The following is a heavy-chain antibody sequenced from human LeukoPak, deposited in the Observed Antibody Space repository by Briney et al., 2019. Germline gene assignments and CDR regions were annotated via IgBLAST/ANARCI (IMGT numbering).Heavy chain of an antibody. CDR3: ARHCYDDAGYPYYFDY. CDR2: IYYSGNT. V-gene: IGHV4-59*08. D-gene: IGHD3-9*01. CDR1: GGSIRNYH. Sequence: SETLSLTCTVSGGSIRNYHWSWIRQPPGKGLEWIGFIYYSGNTKYNPSLKGRVSISANKNTKQSLLIQICVPAADNTVYFCARHCYDDAGYPYYFDYWGRGTLVTVSS. J-gene: IGHJ4*01.